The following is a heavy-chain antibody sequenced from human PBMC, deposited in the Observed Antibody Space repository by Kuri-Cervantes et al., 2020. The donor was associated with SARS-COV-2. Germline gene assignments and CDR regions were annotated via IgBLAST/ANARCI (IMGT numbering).Heavy chain of an antibody. CDR1: GYSISSGYY. CDR2: IYHSGST. D-gene: IGHD6-13*01. V-gene: IGHV4-38-2*02. J-gene: IGHJ3*02. CDR3: ERLYSSSWCAFDI. Sequence: SETLSLTCTVSGYSISSGYYWGWIRQPPGKGLEWSGSIYHSGSTYYNPSLKSRVTISVDTSKNQFSLKLSSVTAADTAVYYYERLYSSSWCAFDIWGQGTMVTVSS.